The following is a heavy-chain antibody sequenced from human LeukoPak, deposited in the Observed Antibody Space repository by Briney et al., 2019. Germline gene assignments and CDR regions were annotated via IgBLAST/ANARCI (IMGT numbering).Heavy chain of an antibody. CDR1: GYTFTSYY. CDR2: INPSGGST. Sequence: ASVKVSCKASGYTFTSYYVYWERQAPGQGLEGMGRINPSGGSTTYAQKFQGRVTMTRDTSTSTVYMELSSLRSEDTAVYYCARLDTAMGAFDYWGQGTLVTVSS. CDR3: ARLDTAMGAFDY. V-gene: IGHV1-46*01. D-gene: IGHD5-18*01. J-gene: IGHJ4*02.